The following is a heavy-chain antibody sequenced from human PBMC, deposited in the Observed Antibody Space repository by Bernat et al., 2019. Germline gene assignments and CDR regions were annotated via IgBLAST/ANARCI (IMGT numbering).Heavy chain of an antibody. V-gene: IGHV3-30*18. J-gene: IGHJ5*02. Sequence: QVQLVESGGGVVQPGRSLRLSCAASGFTFSSYGMHWVRQAPGKGLEWVAVISYDGSNKYYADSVKGRFTISRDNSKNTLYLQMNSLRAEDTAVYYCAQDRVDCSSTSCSVVENWFDPWGQGTLVTVSS. CDR3: AQDRVDCSSTSCSVVENWFDP. D-gene: IGHD2-2*01. CDR2: ISYDGSNK. CDR1: GFTFSSYG.